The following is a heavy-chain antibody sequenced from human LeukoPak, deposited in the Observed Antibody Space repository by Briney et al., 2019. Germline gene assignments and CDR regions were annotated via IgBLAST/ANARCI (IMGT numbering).Heavy chain of an antibody. CDR1: GGSISSSSYY. CDR3: ARVSDTAMAPYYFDY. Sequence: SETLSLTCTVSGGSISSSSYYWGWIRQPPGKGLEWIGSIYYSGSTYYNPSLKSRVTISVDTSKNQFSLKLSSVTAADTAVYYCARVSDTAMAPYYFDYWGQGTLVTVSS. V-gene: IGHV4-39*07. D-gene: IGHD5-18*01. J-gene: IGHJ4*02. CDR2: IYYSGST.